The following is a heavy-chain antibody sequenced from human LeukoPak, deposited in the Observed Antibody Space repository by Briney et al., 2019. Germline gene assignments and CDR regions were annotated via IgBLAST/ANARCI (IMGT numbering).Heavy chain of an antibody. CDR1: GGTFSSYA. D-gene: IGHD3-3*01. CDR3: ASLVSRFLETPYYYYGMDV. V-gene: IGHV1-69*04. J-gene: IGHJ6*02. Sequence: ASVKVSCKASGGTFSSYAISWVRQAPGQGLEWMGRIIPILGIANYAQEFQGRVTITADKSTSTAYMELSSLRSEDTAVYYCASLVSRFLETPYYYYGMDVWGQGTTVTVSS. CDR2: IIPILGIA.